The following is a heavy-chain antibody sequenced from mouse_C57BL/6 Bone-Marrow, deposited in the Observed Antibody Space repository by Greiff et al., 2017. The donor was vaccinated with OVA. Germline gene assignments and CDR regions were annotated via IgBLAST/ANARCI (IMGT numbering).Heavy chain of an antibody. CDR3: ARYFIWLRREGYYYAMDY. J-gene: IGHJ4*01. V-gene: IGHV1-64*01. CDR1: GYTFTSYW. Sequence: QVQLQQPGAELVKPGASVKLSCKASGYTFTSYWMHWVKQRPGQGLEWIGMIHPNSGSTNYNEKFKSKATLTVDKSSSTAYMQLSSLTSEDSAVYYCARYFIWLRREGYYYAMDYWGQGTSVTVSS. CDR2: IHPNSGST. D-gene: IGHD2-2*01.